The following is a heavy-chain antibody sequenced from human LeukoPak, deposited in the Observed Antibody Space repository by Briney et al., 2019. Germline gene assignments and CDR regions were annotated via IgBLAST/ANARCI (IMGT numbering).Heavy chain of an antibody. J-gene: IGHJ6*02. V-gene: IGHV1-8*01. CDR2: MNPSIGHT. D-gene: IGHD3-10*01. CDR1: GFSFISHD. CDR3: ARRGRGSGRYSYAMDV. Sequence: EASVKVSCKASGFSFISHDITWARQATGQGLEWTGWMNPSIGHTGYAQKFHGRVTMTRNISISTAYMELRSLRSEDTAVYYCARRGRGSGRYSYAMDVWGLGTTVIVSS.